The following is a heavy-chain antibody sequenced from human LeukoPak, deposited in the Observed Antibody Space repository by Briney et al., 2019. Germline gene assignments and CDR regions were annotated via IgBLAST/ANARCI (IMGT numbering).Heavy chain of an antibody. CDR1: GYTFTSYG. CDR3: ARGGMHCSSTSCYGMDV. CDR2: ISAYNGNT. V-gene: IGHV1-18*01. J-gene: IGHJ6*02. D-gene: IGHD2-2*01. Sequence: ASVKVSCKASGYTFTSYGISWVRQAPGQGLEWMGWISAYNGNTNYAQKPQGRVTMTTDTSTSTAYMELRSLRSDDTAVYYCARGGMHCSSTSCYGMDVWGQGTTVTVSS.